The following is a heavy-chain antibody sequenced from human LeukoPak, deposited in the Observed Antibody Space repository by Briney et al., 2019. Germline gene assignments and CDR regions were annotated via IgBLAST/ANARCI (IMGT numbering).Heavy chain of an antibody. J-gene: IGHJ3*02. D-gene: IGHD2-2*01. Sequence: SETLSLTCAVYGGSFSGYYWCWIRQPPGKGLEWIGEINHSGSTNYNPSLKSRVTISVDTSKNQFSLKLSSVTAADTAVYYCARARGQGMEVPAAWSHAFDIWGQGTMVTVSS. V-gene: IGHV4-34*01. CDR3: ARARGQGMEVPAAWSHAFDI. CDR2: INHSGST. CDR1: GGSFSGYY.